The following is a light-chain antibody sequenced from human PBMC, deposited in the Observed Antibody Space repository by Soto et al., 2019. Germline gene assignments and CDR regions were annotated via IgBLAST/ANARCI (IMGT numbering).Light chain of an antibody. CDR1: SGHSSYA. V-gene: IGLV4-69*01. Sequence: QPVLTQSPSASASLGASVKLTFTLSSGHSSYAIAWHQQQPEKGPRYLMKVNRDGSHTKGDGIPDRFSGSSSGAERYLTISSLQSEDEADYYCQTWGTGIRVFGGATKLTVL. CDR2: VNRDGSH. CDR3: QTWGTGIRV. J-gene: IGLJ3*02.